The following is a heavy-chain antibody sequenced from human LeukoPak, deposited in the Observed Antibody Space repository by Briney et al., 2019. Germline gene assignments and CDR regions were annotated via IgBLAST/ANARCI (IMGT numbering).Heavy chain of an antibody. CDR3: ARHSGSELAGSWFDT. Sequence: SETLSLTCTVSGGSISSYYWSWIRQPPGKGLEWIGYIYYSGSTNYNPFLKSRVTISVDTSKNQFSLKLSSVTAADTAVYYCARHSGSELAGSWFDTWGQGTLVTVSS. V-gene: IGHV4-59*08. CDR2: IYYSGST. J-gene: IGHJ5*02. CDR1: GGSISSYY. D-gene: IGHD5-12*01.